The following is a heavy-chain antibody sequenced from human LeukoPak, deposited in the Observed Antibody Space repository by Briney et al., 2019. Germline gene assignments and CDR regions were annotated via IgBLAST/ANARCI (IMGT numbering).Heavy chain of an antibody. D-gene: IGHD3-10*01. Sequence: GGSLRLSCAASGFTFSSYGMPWVRQAPGKGLEWVAVISYDGSNKYYADSVKGRFTISRDNSKNTLYLQMNSLRAEDTAVYYCAKDQYYGSGSFDYWGQGTLVTVSS. CDR1: GFTFSSYG. CDR3: AKDQYYGSGSFDY. V-gene: IGHV3-30*18. J-gene: IGHJ4*02. CDR2: ISYDGSNK.